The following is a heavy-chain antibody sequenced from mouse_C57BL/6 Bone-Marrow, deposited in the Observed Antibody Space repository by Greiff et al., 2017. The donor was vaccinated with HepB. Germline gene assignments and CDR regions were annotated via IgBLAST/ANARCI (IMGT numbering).Heavy chain of an antibody. Sequence: EVKVVESGGGLVKPGGSLKLSCAASGFTFSSYAMSWVRQTPEKRLEWVATISDGGSYTYYPDNVKGRFTISRDNAKNNLYLQMSHLKSEDTAMYYCARRSLFDYWGQGTTLTVSS. CDR2: ISDGGSYT. V-gene: IGHV5-4*03. CDR3: ARRSLFDY. J-gene: IGHJ2*01. CDR1: GFTFSSYA.